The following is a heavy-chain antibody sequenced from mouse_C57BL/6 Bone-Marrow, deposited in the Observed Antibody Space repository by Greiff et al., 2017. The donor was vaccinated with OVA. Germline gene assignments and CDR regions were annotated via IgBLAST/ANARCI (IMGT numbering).Heavy chain of an antibody. V-gene: IGHV7-3*01. CDR2: IRNKPNGSTT. D-gene: IGHD1-1*01. CDR1: GFTFTNYY. CDR3: ARYKGRVAVDYFDY. Sequence: EVHLVESGGGLVQPGDSLSLSCAASGFTFTNYYMSWVRQPPGKAPEWLAFIRNKPNGSTTEYSASVKGRFTISRDNSQSILYLQMNALRAEDSATYYCARYKGRVAVDYFDYWGQGTALTVSS. J-gene: IGHJ2*01.